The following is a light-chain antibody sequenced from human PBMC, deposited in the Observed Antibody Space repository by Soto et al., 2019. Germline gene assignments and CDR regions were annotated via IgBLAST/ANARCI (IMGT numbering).Light chain of an antibody. J-gene: IGKJ1*01. CDR2: KAS. CDR1: QSISAW. Sequence: IKMTQSLSTLSTSLGDRVTINCRASQSISAWLAWYQQKPGKAPRLLIYKASTLEIGVPSRFSGSGSGTEFTLTISSLQPEDVATYYCQHYNSYSEAFGQGTKVDI. V-gene: IGKV1-5*03. CDR3: QHYNSYSEA.